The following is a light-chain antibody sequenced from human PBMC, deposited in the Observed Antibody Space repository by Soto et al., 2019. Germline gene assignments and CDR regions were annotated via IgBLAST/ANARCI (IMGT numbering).Light chain of an antibody. CDR3: CSYAGSSTYWV. Sequence: QSALTQPASVSGSPGQSITISCTGTSSDVGSYNLVSWYQKYPGKAPKLMIYEGTKRPSGVSNRFSGSKSGNTASLTISGLQAEDEADYDCCSYAGSSTYWVFGGGTKVTVL. CDR2: EGT. V-gene: IGLV2-23*01. J-gene: IGLJ3*02. CDR1: SSDVGSYNL.